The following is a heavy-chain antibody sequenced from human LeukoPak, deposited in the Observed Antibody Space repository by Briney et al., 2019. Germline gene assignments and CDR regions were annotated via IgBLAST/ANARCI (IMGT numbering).Heavy chain of an antibody. D-gene: IGHD3-22*01. J-gene: IGHJ3*02. CDR2: ISSSSSYI. CDR1: GFTFSSYS. Sequence: GGSLRLSCAASGFTFSSYSMNWVRQAPGKGLGWVSSISSSSSYIYYADSVKGRFTISRDNAKNSLYLQMNSLRAEDTAVYYCARGHYYDSSGYYYAIWGQGTMVTVSS. CDR3: ARGHYYDSSGYYYAI. V-gene: IGHV3-21*01.